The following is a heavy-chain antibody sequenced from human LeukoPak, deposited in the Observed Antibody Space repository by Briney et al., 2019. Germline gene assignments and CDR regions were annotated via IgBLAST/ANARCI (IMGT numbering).Heavy chain of an antibody. D-gene: IGHD1-26*01. CDR2: ISYDGSNK. Sequence: GGSLRLSCAASGFTFSNYALHWVRQAPGKGLEWVAVISYDGSNKFYADSVRGRFTISRDNSKNTLYLQMNSLRAEDTAVYYCAKERVGATSRGWYFDLWGRGTLVTVSS. CDR1: GFTFSNYA. CDR3: AKERVGATSRGWYFDL. V-gene: IGHV3-30*04. J-gene: IGHJ2*01.